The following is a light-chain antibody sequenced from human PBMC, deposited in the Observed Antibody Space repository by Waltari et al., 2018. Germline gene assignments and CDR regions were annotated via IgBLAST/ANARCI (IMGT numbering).Light chain of an antibody. J-gene: IGLJ3*02. CDR1: TGAVTSTHH. CDR3: LLSFYDSRA. CDR2: DTD. V-gene: IGLV7-46*01. Sequence: QAEVTQEPSLTVSPRGTVTLTCGSSTGAVTSTHHPYWFLQKPGQVPRTLIYDTDNKPSWTPARFSGSLLGGKAALTLSGAQPEDEAVYYCLLSFYDSRAFGGGTKLTVL.